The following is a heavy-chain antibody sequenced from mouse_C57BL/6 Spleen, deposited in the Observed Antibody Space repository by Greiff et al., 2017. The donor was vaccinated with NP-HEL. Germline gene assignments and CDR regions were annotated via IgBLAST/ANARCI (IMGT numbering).Heavy chain of an antibody. CDR1: GYTFTSYW. D-gene: IGHD1-1*01. CDR3: ARWANYGSSHY. V-gene: IGHV1-50*01. J-gene: IGHJ2*01. Sequence: QVQLQQPGAELVKPGASVKLSCKASGYTFTSYWMQWVKQRPGQGLEWIGEIDPSDSYTNYNQKFKGKATLTVDTSSSTAYMQLSSLTSEDSAVYYCARWANYGSSHYWGQGTTLTVSS. CDR2: IDPSDSYT.